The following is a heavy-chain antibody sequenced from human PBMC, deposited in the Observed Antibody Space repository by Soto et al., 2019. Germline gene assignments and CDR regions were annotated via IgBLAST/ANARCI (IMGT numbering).Heavy chain of an antibody. J-gene: IGHJ6*02. CDR1: GYSFTNHG. CDR2: ISAGNGQT. V-gene: IGHV1-3*01. D-gene: IGHD6-13*01. Sequence: QVPLVQSGAEVKKPGASVKLSCKASGYSFTNHGIHWVRQAPGQRPEWMGWISAGNGQTKYSQRFQGRVTITRDTSASTAHMDLTSLTSEDTGVYYCARGSSSWENYYFYGLDVWGQGTTVTVSS. CDR3: ARGSSSWENYYFYGLDV.